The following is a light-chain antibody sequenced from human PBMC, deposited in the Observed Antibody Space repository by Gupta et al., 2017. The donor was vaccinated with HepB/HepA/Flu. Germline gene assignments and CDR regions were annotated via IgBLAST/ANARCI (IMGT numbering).Light chain of an antibody. V-gene: IGLV1-40*01. CDR1: TSNIGADYD. Sequence: QSVLTQPPSVSGAPGQTVTIPCTGSTSNIGADYDVHWYQQLPGTAPKLLIYGNTNRPSGVPDRFSASKSGTSASLAITGLQAEDEADYYCQSYDSSLSGVVFGGGTKLTVL. CDR2: GNT. J-gene: IGLJ2*01. CDR3: QSYDSSLSGVV.